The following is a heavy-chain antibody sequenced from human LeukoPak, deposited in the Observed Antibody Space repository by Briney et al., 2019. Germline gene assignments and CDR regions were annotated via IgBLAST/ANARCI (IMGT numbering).Heavy chain of an antibody. Sequence: GASVKVSCKASGYIFIAYGLHWVRQAPGQRPEWMGWINAGNGDTKYSQNFQGRVTITGDASATTAYMELSSLRSEDTAVYYCGRQYASSSAWFDPWGQGTLVTVSS. D-gene: IGHD6-6*01. CDR2: INAGNGDT. CDR3: GRQYASSSAWFDP. J-gene: IGHJ5*02. CDR1: GYIFIAYG. V-gene: IGHV1-3*01.